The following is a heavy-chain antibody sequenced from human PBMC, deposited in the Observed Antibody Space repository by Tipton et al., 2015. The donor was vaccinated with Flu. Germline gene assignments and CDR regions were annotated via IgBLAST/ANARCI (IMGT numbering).Heavy chain of an antibody. D-gene: IGHD3-3*01. Sequence: QSGPEVKKPGSSVKVSCKASGGTFSSYAISWVRQAPGQGLEWMGGIIPIFGTANYAQKFQGRVTITADKSTSTAYMELSSLRSEDTAVYYCARGKGSPFWSGLNWFDPWGQGTLVTVSS. CDR1: GGTFSSYA. J-gene: IGHJ5*02. CDR2: IIPIFGTA. CDR3: ARGKGSPFWSGLNWFDP. V-gene: IGHV1-69*06.